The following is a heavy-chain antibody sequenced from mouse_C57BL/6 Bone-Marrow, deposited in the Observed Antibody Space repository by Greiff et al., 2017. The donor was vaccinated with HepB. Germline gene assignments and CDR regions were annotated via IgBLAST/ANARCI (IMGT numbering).Heavy chain of an antibody. CDR1: GYTFTSYW. D-gene: IGHD1-1*01. Sequence: VQLQQSGTVLARPGASVKMSCKTSGYTFTSYWMHWVKQRPGQGLEWIGAIYPGNSDTSYNQKFKGKAKLTAVTSASTAYMELSSLTNEDSAVYYGTPFITTVVASDYWGQGTTLTVSS. V-gene: IGHV1-5*01. J-gene: IGHJ2*01. CDR3: TPFITTVVASDY. CDR2: IYPGNSDT.